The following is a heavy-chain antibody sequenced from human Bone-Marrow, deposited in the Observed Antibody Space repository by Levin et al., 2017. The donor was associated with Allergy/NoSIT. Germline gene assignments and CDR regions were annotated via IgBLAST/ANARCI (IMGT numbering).Heavy chain of an antibody. J-gene: IGHJ3*02. CDR1: GYSFSRYS. CDR2: LNPNSGNT. V-gene: IGHV1-8*01. Sequence: AASVKVSCKATGYSFSRYSLNWVRQATGQGLEWMGWLNPNSGNTVLAQKFQGRVTLTRNPSISTAYLELSSLRDDDTALYYCARGLLLYPRAFDIWAQGTVVTVSS. D-gene: IGHD2-2*02. CDR3: ARGLLLYPRAFDI.